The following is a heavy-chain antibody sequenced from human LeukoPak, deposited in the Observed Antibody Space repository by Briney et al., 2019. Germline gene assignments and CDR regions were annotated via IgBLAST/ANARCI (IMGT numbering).Heavy chain of an antibody. V-gene: IGHV3-30*04. CDR2: ISYDGSNK. CDR1: GFTFSSYA. D-gene: IGHD2-2*01. Sequence: PGRSLRLSCAASGFTFSSYAMHWVRQAPGKGLEWVAVISYDGSNKYYADSVKGRFTISRDNSKNTLYLQMNSLRAEDTAVYYCARGEPYCSSTSCYLGYGMDVWGKGTTVTVSS. J-gene: IGHJ6*04. CDR3: ARGEPYCSSTSCYLGYGMDV.